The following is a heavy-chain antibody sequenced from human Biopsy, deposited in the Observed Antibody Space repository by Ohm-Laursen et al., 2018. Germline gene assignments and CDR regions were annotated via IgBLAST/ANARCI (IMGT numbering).Heavy chain of an antibody. D-gene: IGHD3-22*01. J-gene: IGHJ5*02. CDR3: ARGDYFDSNGYFWFDP. Sequence: PSQTLSLTWPVSGGSISSGGSYWSWIRQRPGKGLEWIGYIFNSANTYYNPSLKNLITIPGDTSKNQFSLKLNSVTAADTAVYYCARGDYFDSNGYFWFDPWGQGTLVTVSS. CDR1: GGSISSGGSY. CDR2: IFNSANT. V-gene: IGHV4-31*01.